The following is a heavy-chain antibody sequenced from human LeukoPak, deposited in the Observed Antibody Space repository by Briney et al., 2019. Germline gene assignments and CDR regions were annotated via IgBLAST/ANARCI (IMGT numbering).Heavy chain of an antibody. J-gene: IGHJ4*02. CDR3: VREFYSALWD. D-gene: IGHD2-21*01. V-gene: IGHV3-74*01. CDR1: GFTFSSYS. CDR2: INSDGSGT. Sequence: GGSLRLSCAASGFTFSSYSMNWVRQAPGKGLEWVSRINSDGSGTGFADSLNGRFTISRDNAKNILYLQMNSLRAEDTAVYYCVREFYSALWDWGQGTLVTVSS.